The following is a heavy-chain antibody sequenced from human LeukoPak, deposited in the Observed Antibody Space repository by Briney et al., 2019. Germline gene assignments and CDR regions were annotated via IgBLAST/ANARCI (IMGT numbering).Heavy chain of an antibody. V-gene: IGHV1-58*01. CDR1: GFTFTSSA. Sequence: SVKVSCKASGFTFTSSAVQWVRQARGQRLEWIGWIVVGSGNTNYAQKFQERVTITRDMSTSTAYMELSSLRSEDTAVYYCAADRSSGWNGGGYWGQGTLVTVSS. CDR3: AADRSSGWNGGGY. J-gene: IGHJ4*02. D-gene: IGHD6-19*01. CDR2: IVVGSGNT.